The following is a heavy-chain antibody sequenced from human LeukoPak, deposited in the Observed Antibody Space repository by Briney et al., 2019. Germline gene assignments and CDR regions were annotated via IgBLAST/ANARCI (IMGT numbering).Heavy chain of an antibody. Sequence: SETLSLTFTVLAASISSYYWTWSRQPPGKGLDWIGYIYYRGSTKYNPSIKSRVTMSVDTSKNRFSLKLSSVTAADTAVYYCARHRGYCSSTSSSYNWFDPWGQGTLVTVSS. D-gene: IGHD2-2*03. J-gene: IGHJ5*02. CDR1: AASISSYY. CDR2: IYYRGST. CDR3: ARHRGYCSSTSSSYNWFDP. V-gene: IGHV4-59*08.